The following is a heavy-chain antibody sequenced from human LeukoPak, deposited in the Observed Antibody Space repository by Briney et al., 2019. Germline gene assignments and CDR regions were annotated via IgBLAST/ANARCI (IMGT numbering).Heavy chain of an antibody. CDR3: ARDRGSNDPIDY. CDR1: GFTFSSFV. CDR2: IWHNGSNK. D-gene: IGHD2-15*01. Sequence: GGSLRLSCAASGFTFSSFVMHWVRQAPGKGLEWVAVIWHNGSNKYYADSVKGRFTTSRDNSKNTLYLQMNSLRAEDTAVYYCARDRGSNDPIDYWGQGTLVTVSS. V-gene: IGHV3-33*01. J-gene: IGHJ4*02.